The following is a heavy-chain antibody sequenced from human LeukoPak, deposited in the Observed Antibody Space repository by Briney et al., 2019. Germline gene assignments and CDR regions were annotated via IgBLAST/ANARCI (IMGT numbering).Heavy chain of an antibody. CDR3: ARRGPLLRYFDHVYASASDYSMDV. CDR2: IYYSGSTST. J-gene: IGHJ6*02. D-gene: IGHD3-9*01. CDR1: GFTVSSNY. V-gene: IGHV4-59*08. Sequence: GSLRLSCAASGFTVSSNYMSWVRQAPGKGLEWLGYIYYSGSTSTNYNSSLKSRIIISVDTSKNQFSLKLSSVTAADTAVYYCARRGPLLRYFDHVYASASDYSMDVSGQGTTVTVSS.